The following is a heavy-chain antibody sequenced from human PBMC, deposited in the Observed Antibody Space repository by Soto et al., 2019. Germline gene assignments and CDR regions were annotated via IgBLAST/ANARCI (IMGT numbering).Heavy chain of an antibody. CDR2: VHYSGNT. V-gene: IGHV4-30-4*01. CDR1: GGSIRSGDYY. CDR3: AREIMAADHFDY. D-gene: IGHD6-13*01. Sequence: QIQLHESGPGLVKPSQTLSLTCTVSGGSIRSGDYYWSWIRQTPERGLEWCGYVHYSGNTFYNPSLKSRATNSLDTSRNQFSLNLSSVTAADSAVYYCAREIMAADHFDYWGQGALVTVSS. J-gene: IGHJ4*02.